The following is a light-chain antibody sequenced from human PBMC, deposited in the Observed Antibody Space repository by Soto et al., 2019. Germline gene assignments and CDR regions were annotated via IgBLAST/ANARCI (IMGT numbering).Light chain of an antibody. CDR1: TGAVTSGRF. V-gene: IGLV7-46*01. Sequence: QAVVTQEPSLTVSPGGTVTLTCGSNTGAVTSGRFPYWFQQKPGQAPRTLISDTSNRHSWTPARFSGSLLGGKAALTLSVAQPEDEAEYYCLLSFGGGRKVFGGGTKLTVL. CDR2: DTS. CDR3: LLSFGGGRKV. J-gene: IGLJ3*02.